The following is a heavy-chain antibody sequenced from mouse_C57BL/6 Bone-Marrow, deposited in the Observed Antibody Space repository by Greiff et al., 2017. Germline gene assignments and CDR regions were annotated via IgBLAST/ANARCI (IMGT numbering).Heavy chain of an antibody. V-gene: IGHV1-80*01. Sequence: QLQQSGAELVKPGASVKISCKASGYAFSSYWMNWVKQRPGKGLEWIGQIYPGDGDTNYNGKFKGKATLTADKSSSTAYMQLSSLTSEDSAVYFCARWDYYGSGGYFDYWGQGTTLTVSS. D-gene: IGHD1-1*01. CDR1: GYAFSSYW. J-gene: IGHJ2*01. CDR2: IYPGDGDT. CDR3: ARWDYYGSGGYFDY.